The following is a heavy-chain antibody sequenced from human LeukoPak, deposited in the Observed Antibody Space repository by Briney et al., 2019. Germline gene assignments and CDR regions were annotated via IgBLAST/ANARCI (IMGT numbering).Heavy chain of an antibody. J-gene: IGHJ4*02. CDR3: ARVGRYCSGGSCYPFDY. CDR1: GGSISNGGYY. Sequence: PSQTLSLTCTVSGGSISNGGYYWSWIRQHPGKGLEWIGYIYYSGSTYYNPSLKSRVTISVDTSKNQFSLKLSSVTAADTAVYYCARVGRYCSGGSCYPFDYWGQGTLVTVSS. CDR2: IYYSGST. D-gene: IGHD2-15*01. V-gene: IGHV4-31*03.